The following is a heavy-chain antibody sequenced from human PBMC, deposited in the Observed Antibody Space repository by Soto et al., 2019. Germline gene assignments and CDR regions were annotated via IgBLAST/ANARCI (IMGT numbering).Heavy chain of an antibody. V-gene: IGHV3-30-3*01. J-gene: IGHJ3*02. CDR3: ARDSPIYDAFDI. CDR2: ISYDGSNK. CDR1: GFTFSSYA. Sequence: LRLSCAASGFTFSSYAMHWVRQAPGKGLEWVAVISYDGSNKYYADSVKGRFTISRDNSKNTLYLQMNSLRAEDTAVYYCARDSPIYDAFDIWGQGTMVTVSS.